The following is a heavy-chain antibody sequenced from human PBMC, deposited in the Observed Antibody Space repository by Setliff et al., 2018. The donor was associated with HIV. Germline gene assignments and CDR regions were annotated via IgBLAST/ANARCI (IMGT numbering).Heavy chain of an antibody. V-gene: IGHV3-11*04. Sequence: GGSLRLSCAASGFTFSDYYMSWVRQPPGKGLEWVSYISDSGSTIYYADSVKGRFTISRDNAKNSLYLQMNSLRAEDTAVYYCAKDDVPRDFDIWGQGTMVTVSS. CDR2: ISDSGSTI. CDR1: GFTFSDYY. J-gene: IGHJ3*02. CDR3: AKDDVPRDFDI.